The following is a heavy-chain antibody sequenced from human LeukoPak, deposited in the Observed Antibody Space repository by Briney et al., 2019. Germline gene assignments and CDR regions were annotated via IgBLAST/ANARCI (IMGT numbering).Heavy chain of an antibody. D-gene: IGHD5-24*01. CDR1: GGSISSSSYY. CDR3: ARSLLLIRQRRDGYNHFWYFDL. Sequence: PSETLTLTCTVSGGSISSSSYYWSWIRQPPGKGLEWIGYIYYSGSTNYNPSLKSRVTISVDTSKNQFSLKLSSVTAADTAVYYCARSLLLIRQRRDGYNHFWYFDLWGRGTLVTVSS. V-gene: IGHV4-61*05. CDR2: IYYSGST. J-gene: IGHJ2*01.